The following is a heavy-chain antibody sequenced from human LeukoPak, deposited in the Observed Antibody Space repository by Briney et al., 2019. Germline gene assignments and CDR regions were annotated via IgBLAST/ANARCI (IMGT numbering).Heavy chain of an antibody. V-gene: IGHV3-9*01. CDR2: ISWNSGSI. Sequence: GGSLRLSCAAPGFTFDDYAMHWVRQAPGKGLEWVSGISWNSGSIGYADSVKGRFTISRDNAKNSLYLQMNSLRAEDTALYYCAKGITMVRGVIIPNLDAFDIWGQGTMVTVSS. J-gene: IGHJ3*02. D-gene: IGHD3-10*01. CDR3: AKGITMVRGVIIPNLDAFDI. CDR1: GFTFDDYA.